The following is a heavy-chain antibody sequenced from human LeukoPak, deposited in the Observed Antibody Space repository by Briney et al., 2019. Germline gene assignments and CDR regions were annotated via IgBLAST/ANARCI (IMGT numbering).Heavy chain of an antibody. V-gene: IGHV3-9*01. D-gene: IGHD6-13*01. CDR2: ISWNSGSI. CDR3: AKDIGVAAADAFDI. J-gene: IGHJ3*02. Sequence: GGSLRLSCAASGFTFDDYAMHWVRQAPGKGLEWVSGISWNSGSIGYADSVKGRFTISRDNAKNSLYPQMNSLRAEDTALYYCAKDIGVAAADAFDIWGQGTMVTVSS. CDR1: GFTFDDYA.